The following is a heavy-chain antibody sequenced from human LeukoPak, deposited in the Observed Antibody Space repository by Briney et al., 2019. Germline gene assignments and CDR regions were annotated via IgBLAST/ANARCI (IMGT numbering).Heavy chain of an antibody. CDR1: GFTFSSYA. CDR2: ISYDGSNK. J-gene: IGHJ4*02. V-gene: IGHV3-30*04. D-gene: IGHD3-3*01. CDR3: ARDQDDFWSGSDY. Sequence: PPGRSLRLSCAASGFTFSSYATHWVRQAPGKGLEWVAVISYDGSNKYYADSVKGRFTISRDNSKNTLYLQMNSLRAEDTAVYYCARDQDDFWSGSDYWGQGTLVTVSS.